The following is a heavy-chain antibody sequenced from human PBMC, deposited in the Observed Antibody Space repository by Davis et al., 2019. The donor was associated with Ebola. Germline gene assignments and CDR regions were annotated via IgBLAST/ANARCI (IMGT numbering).Heavy chain of an antibody. CDR2: INHSGST. Sequence: PSETLSLTCAVYGGSFSGYYWSWIRQPPGKGLEWIGEINHSGSTYYNPSLKSRVTISVDTSKNQFSLKLSSVTAADTAVYYCARRDYYDSSEYWGQGTLVTVSS. CDR1: GGSFSGYY. D-gene: IGHD3-22*01. V-gene: IGHV4-34*01. J-gene: IGHJ4*02. CDR3: ARRDYYDSSEY.